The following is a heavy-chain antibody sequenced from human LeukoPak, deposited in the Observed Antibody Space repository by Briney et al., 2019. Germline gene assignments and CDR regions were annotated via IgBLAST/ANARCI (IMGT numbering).Heavy chain of an antibody. J-gene: IGHJ4*02. Sequence: PSETLSLTCSVSGGTIHSYYWSWIRQPPGKALEFIGYFYTGGSTNYNPSLKRRVAISVDTSKNQFSLRLNSVTAADTAVYYCARRSNYFDYWGQGTLVTVSS. CDR3: ARRSNYFDY. V-gene: IGHV4-4*09. CDR2: FYTGGST. D-gene: IGHD4-11*01. CDR1: GGTIHSYY.